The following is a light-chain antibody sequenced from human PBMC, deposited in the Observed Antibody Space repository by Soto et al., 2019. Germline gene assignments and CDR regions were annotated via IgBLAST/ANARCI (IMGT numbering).Light chain of an antibody. V-gene: IGLV1-40*01. CDR3: QTYESSLSGWV. J-gene: IGLJ3*02. CDR2: ANN. Sequence: QPVLTQPPSVSGAPGQRVTISCTGSSSNIGAGYDVHWYQKLPGAAPKLLIYANNNRPSGVPDRFSGSNSGTSASLAITGLQAEDEADYYCQTYESSLSGWVFGGGTQLTVL. CDR1: SSNIGAGYD.